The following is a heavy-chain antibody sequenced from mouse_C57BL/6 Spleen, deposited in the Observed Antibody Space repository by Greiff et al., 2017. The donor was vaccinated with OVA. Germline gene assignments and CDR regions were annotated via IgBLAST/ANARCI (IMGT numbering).Heavy chain of an antibody. CDR3: ARFPGEIYYYGSRYFDV. J-gene: IGHJ1*03. Sequence: VKLMESGPGLVAPSQSLSITCTVSGFSLTSYAISWVRQPPGKGLEWLGVIWTGGGTNYNSALQSRLSISKDNSKSQVFLKMNSLQTDDTARYYCARFPGEIYYYGSRYFDVWGTGTTVTVSS. CDR1: GFSLTSYA. CDR2: IWTGGGT. D-gene: IGHD1-1*01. V-gene: IGHV2-9-1*01.